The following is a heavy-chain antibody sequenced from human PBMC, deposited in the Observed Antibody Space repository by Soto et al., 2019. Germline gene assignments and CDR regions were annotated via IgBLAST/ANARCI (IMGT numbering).Heavy chain of an antibody. CDR1: GYTFISYG. D-gene: IGHD6-6*01. CDR2: IIPIFGTA. Sequence: SVKVSCKASGYTFISYGISWVRQAPGQGLEWMGGIIPIFGTANYAQKFQGRVTITADESTSTAYMELSSLRSEDTAVYYCARDEGIAARPFAGMDVWGQGATVTVSS. J-gene: IGHJ6*02. CDR3: ARDEGIAARPFAGMDV. V-gene: IGHV1-69*13.